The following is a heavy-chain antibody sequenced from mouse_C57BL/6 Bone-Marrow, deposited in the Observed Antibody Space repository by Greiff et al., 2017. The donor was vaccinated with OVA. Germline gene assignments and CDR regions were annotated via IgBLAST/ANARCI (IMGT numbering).Heavy chain of an antibody. V-gene: IGHV7-3*01. CDR1: GFTFTDYY. CDR3: GRYGHYYGSRDYFDY. D-gene: IGHD1-1*01. CDR2: IRNKANGYTT. Sequence: EVMLVESGGGLVQPGGSLSLSCAASGFTFTDYYMSWVRQPPGKALEWLGFIRNKANGYTTEYSASVKGRFTISRDNSQSILYLQMNALRAEDSATYYCGRYGHYYGSRDYFDYWGQGTTLTVSS. J-gene: IGHJ2*01.